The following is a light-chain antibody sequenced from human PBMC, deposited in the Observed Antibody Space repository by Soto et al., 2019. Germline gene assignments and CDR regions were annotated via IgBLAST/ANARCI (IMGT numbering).Light chain of an antibody. CDR1: QTINGR. J-gene: IGKJ2*01. V-gene: IGKV1-5*01. CDR3: QQHNVYPYT. Sequence: DIQMTQSPSTLSASIGDRVTITCRASQTINGRLAWYQQKPGRAPKLLIYDVSFLESGVPSRFSGSGSGTDFTLTISSLRPDDFATFYCQQHNVYPYTFGQGSRLDIQ. CDR2: DVS.